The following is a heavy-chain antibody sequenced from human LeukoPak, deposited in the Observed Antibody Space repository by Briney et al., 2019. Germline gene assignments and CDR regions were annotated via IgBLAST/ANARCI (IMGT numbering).Heavy chain of an antibody. CDR2: IIPIFGTA. CDR3: ASSLLWFGEFHIRTFDY. D-gene: IGHD3-10*01. Sequence: SVKVSCKASGGTFSSYAISWVRQAPGQGLEWMGGIIPIFGTANYAQKFPGRVTITTDESTSTAYMELSSLRSEDTAVYYCASSLLWFGEFHIRTFDYWGQGTLVTVSS. J-gene: IGHJ4*02. CDR1: GGTFSSYA. V-gene: IGHV1-69*05.